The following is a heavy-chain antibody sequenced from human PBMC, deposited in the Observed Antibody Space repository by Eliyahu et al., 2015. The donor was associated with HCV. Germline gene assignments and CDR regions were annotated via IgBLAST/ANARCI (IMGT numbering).Heavy chain of an antibody. CDR1: GFIFSSHG. CDR3: VKDWFENGYDY. V-gene: IGHV3-30*02. J-gene: IGHJ4*02. D-gene: IGHD1-1*01. Sequence: QVQLVESGGGVVQPGGSLRLSXAAAGFIFSSHGMHWVRQAPXTGLDWVAYVQGDGSVTYYANSVKGRFTISRDNSKNTLYLQMNSLGVEDWALYYCVKDWFENGYDYWGQGTLVTVSS. CDR2: VQGDGSVT.